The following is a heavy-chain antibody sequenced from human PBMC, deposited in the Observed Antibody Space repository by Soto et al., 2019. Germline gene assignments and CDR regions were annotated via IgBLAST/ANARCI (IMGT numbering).Heavy chain of an antibody. Sequence: QVQLVQSGAEVKKPGASVKVSCKASGYTFTSYAMHWVRQAPGQSLEWLGWINAGNGNTKYSRKFQGRVTITRDTSASTAYLEMSSLRSEDTAVYYCARDSTKTYYYGSGSYYNADYWGQGPMVTVSS. CDR1: GYTFTSYA. D-gene: IGHD3-10*01. V-gene: IGHV1-3*01. J-gene: IGHJ4*02. CDR3: ARDSTKTYYYGSGSYYNADY. CDR2: INAGNGNT.